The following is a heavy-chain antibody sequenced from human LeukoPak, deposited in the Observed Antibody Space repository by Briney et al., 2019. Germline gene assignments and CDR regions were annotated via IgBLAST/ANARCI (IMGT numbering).Heavy chain of an antibody. D-gene: IGHD4-17*01. CDR2: ISYDGSNQ. J-gene: IGHJ4*02. CDR3: AKHPPTVTKDY. Sequence: GGSLRLSCAASGFTFSGYGMHWVRQTPGKGLEWVAVISYDGSNQYYADSVKGRFTISRDNSKNTMYLQMNSLRAEDTAVYYCAKHPPTVTKDYWGQGTLVTVSS. CDR1: GFTFSGYG. V-gene: IGHV3-30*18.